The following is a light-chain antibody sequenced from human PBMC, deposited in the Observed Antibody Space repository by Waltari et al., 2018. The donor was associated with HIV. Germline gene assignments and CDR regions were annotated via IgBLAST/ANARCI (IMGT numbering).Light chain of an antibody. CDR2: DAS. V-gene: IGKV1-33*01. J-gene: IGKJ4*01. CDR1: QDINNY. Sequence: DIQMTQSPSSLSASVGDRVPITCRASQDINNYLNWYQQKPGKAPKLLIYDASNLETGVPSRLSGSGSGTDFTFTISSLQPEDIATYYCQQYDNLPSTFGGGTKVEIK. CDR3: QQYDNLPST.